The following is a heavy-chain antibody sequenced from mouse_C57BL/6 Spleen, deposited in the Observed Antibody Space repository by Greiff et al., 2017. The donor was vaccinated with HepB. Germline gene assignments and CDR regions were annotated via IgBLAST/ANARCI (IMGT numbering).Heavy chain of an antibody. CDR2: INYDGSST. J-gene: IGHJ1*03. D-gene: IGHD2-3*01. V-gene: IGHV5-16*01. Sequence: EVKLMESEGGLVQPGSSMKLSCTASGFTFSDYYMAWVRQVPEKGLEWVANINYDGSSTYYLDSLKSRFIISRDNAKNILYLQMSSLKSEDTATYYCARVDGYYEEIWYFDVWGTGTTVTVSS. CDR1: GFTFSDYY. CDR3: ARVDGYYEEIWYFDV.